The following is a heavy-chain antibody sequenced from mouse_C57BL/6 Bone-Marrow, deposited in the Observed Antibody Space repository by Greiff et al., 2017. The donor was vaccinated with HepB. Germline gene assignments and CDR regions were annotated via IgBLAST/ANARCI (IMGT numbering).Heavy chain of an antibody. CDR2: IDPANGNT. D-gene: IGHD1-1*01. CDR3: ALKPGGYYGSSYGYAMDY. Sequence: EVMLVESVAELVRPGASVKLSCTASGFNIKNTYMHWVKQRPEQGLEWIGRIDPANGNTKYAPKFQGKATITADTSSNTAYLQLSSLTSEDTAIYYCALKPGGYYGSSYGYAMDYWGQGTSVTVSS. J-gene: IGHJ4*01. CDR1: GFNIKNTY. V-gene: IGHV14-3*01.